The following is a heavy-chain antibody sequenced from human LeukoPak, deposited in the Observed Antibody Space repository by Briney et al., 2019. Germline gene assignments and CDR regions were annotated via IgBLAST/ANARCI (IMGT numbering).Heavy chain of an antibody. CDR3: ARAYYDSSGYLAPYFDY. J-gene: IGHJ4*02. CDR1: GYTFTSYG. CDR2: ISAYNGNT. Sequence: ASVTVSCKASGYTFTSYGISWVRQAPGQGLEWMGWISAYNGNTNYAQKLQGRVTMTTDTSTSTAYMELRSLRSDDTAVYYCARAYYDSSGYLAPYFDYWGQGTLVTVSS. D-gene: IGHD3-22*01. V-gene: IGHV1-18*01.